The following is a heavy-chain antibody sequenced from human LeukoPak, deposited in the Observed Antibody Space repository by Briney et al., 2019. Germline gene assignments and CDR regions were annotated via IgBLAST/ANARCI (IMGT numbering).Heavy chain of an antibody. CDR1: GFTFSSYA. J-gene: IGHJ6*02. Sequence: PGGSLRLSCAASGFTFSSYAMHWVRQALGKGLEWVALISYDGSNKYYADSVKGRFTISRDNSKNTLYLQMNSLRAEDTAVYYCARGGSAAAPETYGMDVWGQGTTVTVSS. D-gene: IGHD6-13*01. CDR2: ISYDGSNK. V-gene: IGHV3-30*04. CDR3: ARGGSAAAPETYGMDV.